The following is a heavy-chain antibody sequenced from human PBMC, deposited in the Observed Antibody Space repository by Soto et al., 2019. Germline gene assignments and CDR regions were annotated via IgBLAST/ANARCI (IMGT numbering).Heavy chain of an antibody. CDR2: INSDGSST. J-gene: IGHJ4*02. CDR1: VFTFSSYW. CDR3: ASGTKGYDYIWD. V-gene: IGHV3-74*01. Sequence: GGSLRLSCAASVFTFSSYWMHWVRQAPGKGLVWVSRINSDGSSTSYADSVKGRFTISRDNAKNTLYLQMNSLRAEDTAVYYCASGTKGYDYIWDWGQGTLVTVSS. D-gene: IGHD3-16*01.